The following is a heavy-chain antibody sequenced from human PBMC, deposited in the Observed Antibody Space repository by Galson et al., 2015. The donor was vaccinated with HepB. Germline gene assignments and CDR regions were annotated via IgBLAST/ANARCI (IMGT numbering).Heavy chain of an antibody. CDR1: GFTFSNYY. CDR2: ISSRSSDT. J-gene: IGHJ6*02. D-gene: IGHD2-8*01. V-gene: IGHV3-11*03. Sequence: SLRLSCAASGFTFSNYYMAWIRQPPGKGLEWVSYISSRSSDTNDADSVKGRFTISRDNAKNSLYLQMNSLRVEDTAVYYCAGRDSVLGDYYYGLDVWGQGTTVTVSS. CDR3: AGRDSVLGDYYYGLDV.